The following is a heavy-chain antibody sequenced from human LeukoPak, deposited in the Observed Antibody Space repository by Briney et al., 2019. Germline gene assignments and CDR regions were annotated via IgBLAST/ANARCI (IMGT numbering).Heavy chain of an antibody. V-gene: IGHV4-61*02. CDR2: IYSSGST. D-gene: IGHD4-23*01. CDR1: GGSISSSSYY. J-gene: IGHJ4*02. CDR3: ARGTGGSFDY. Sequence: SETLSLTCTVSGGSISSSSYYWSWIRQPAGKGLEWIGRIYSSGSTNYNPSLKSRVTMSVDTSKNQFSLKLSSVTAADTAVYYCARGTGGSFDYWGQGTLVTVSS.